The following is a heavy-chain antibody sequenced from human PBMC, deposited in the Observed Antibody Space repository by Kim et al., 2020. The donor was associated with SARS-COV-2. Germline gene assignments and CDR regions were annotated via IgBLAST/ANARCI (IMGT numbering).Heavy chain of an antibody. Sequence: DSGKGRFTIARDHSKNTLYLQMNSLRAEDTAVYYCAREITYYYGSGSLDYWGQGTLVTVSS. J-gene: IGHJ4*02. D-gene: IGHD3-10*01. V-gene: IGHV3-30*07. CDR3: AREITYYYGSGSLDY.